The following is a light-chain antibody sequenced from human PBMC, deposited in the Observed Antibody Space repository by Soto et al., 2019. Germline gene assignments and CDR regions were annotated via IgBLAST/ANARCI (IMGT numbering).Light chain of an antibody. J-gene: IGKJ5*01. Sequence: EKVMTQSPATLSLSPGDRSTLCFMSIQSVSRSLAWYQQRPGQAPRLLIYDASKRATGIPARFSGSGSGTDFTLTISSLEAEDFAVYYCQQRSNWPLEVTFGQGTRLQIK. CDR1: QSVSRS. CDR3: QQRSNWPLEVT. CDR2: DAS. V-gene: IGKV3-11*01.